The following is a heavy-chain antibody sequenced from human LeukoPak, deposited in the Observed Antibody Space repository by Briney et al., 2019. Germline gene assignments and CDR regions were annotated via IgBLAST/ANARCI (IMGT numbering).Heavy chain of an antibody. J-gene: IGHJ4*02. D-gene: IGHD5-12*01. CDR3: ARIGGSDSFAY. CDR1: GYDFDRYW. CDR2: IWPDYYRV. Sequence: GESLKISCKASGYDFDRYWIGWVRQVPGRGLEWMSIIWPDYYRVRYNPAFQGQVTISADRSTTSAHLQWRSLKSSDTAMYYCARIGGSDSFAYWGQGSRVTVSS. V-gene: IGHV5-51*01.